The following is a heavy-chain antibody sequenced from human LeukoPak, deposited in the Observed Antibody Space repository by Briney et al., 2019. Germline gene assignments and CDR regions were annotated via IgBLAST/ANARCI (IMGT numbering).Heavy chain of an antibody. CDR1: GFTFDDYA. CDR3: AKASHPSYCSSTSCYYPEFDC. CDR2: ISWNGGSI. J-gene: IGHJ4*02. V-gene: IGHV3-9*01. Sequence: GGSLRLSCAASGFTFDDYAMHWVRQAPGKGLEWVSGISWNGGSIGYADSVKGRFTISRDNAKNSLYLQMNSLRAEDTALYYCAKASHPSYCSSTSCYYPEFDCWGQGTLVTVSS. D-gene: IGHD2-2*01.